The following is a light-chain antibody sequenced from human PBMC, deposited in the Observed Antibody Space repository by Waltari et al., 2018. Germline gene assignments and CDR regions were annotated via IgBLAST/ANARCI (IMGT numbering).Light chain of an antibody. V-gene: IGLV4-69*01. J-gene: IGLJ2*01. CDR1: SGHSTYA. CDR2: LNTDGSH. CDR3: QTWDTDSYVI. Sequence: QLVLTQSPSASASLGASVKLTCTLSSGHSTYAIAWHQQQPEKGPRYLMKLNTDGSHNEGDGIPDRCSGSSSGAERYLTISSLQSEDEADYYCQTWDTDSYVIFGGGTKLTVL.